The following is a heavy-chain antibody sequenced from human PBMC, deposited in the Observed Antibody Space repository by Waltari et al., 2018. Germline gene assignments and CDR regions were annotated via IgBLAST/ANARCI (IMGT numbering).Heavy chain of an antibody. CDR3: ARDYCDRTNCHGMDV. CDR1: EFTFRSYA. Sequence: QVQLVESGGGVVQPGRSLRLSCAASEFTFRSYAMHWVRQAPGKGLVGVAVISYNGRNIYYVDAVKGRFTISRDNSNKTLYLQMNSLRPEDTAVYYCARDYCDRTNCHGMDVWGQGTTVTVSS. J-gene: IGHJ6*02. D-gene: IGHD3-22*01. CDR2: ISYNGRNI. V-gene: IGHV3-30*04.